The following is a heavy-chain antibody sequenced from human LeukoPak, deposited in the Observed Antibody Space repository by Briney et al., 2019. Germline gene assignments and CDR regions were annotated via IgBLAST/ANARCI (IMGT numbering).Heavy chain of an antibody. Sequence: PGGSLRLSCAASGFTFSSYAMNWVRRAPGKGLEWVSGISGSGGSTYYADSVKGRLTISRDNSKNTLYVQMNSLRGEDTAVYYCAKDNDGVAPALIDYWGQGTLVTVSS. V-gene: IGHV3-23*01. D-gene: IGHD2-2*01. J-gene: IGHJ4*02. CDR3: AKDNDGVAPALIDY. CDR2: ISGSGGST. CDR1: GFTFSSYA.